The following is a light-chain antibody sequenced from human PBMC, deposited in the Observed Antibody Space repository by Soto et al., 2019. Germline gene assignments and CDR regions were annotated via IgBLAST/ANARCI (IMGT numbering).Light chain of an antibody. CDR2: EVT. Sequence: QSALTQPPSASGSPGQSVTIPCTGISSDIGDYHYVSWYQHHPGKAPKLVIYEVTKRPSGVPDRFSGSKSGNTASLTVSGLQAEDEADYYCSSYTSSSPCVFGTGTKVTVL. J-gene: IGLJ1*01. CDR3: SSYTSSSPCV. CDR1: SSDIGDYHY. V-gene: IGLV2-8*01.